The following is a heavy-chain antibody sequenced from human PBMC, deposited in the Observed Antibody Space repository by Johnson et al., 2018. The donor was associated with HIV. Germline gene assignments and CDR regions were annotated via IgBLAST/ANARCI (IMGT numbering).Heavy chain of an antibody. V-gene: IGHV3-15*01. CDR2: IKSKTDGGTT. Sequence: EMQLVESGGGWVKPGGSLRLSCAASGFSFSDYYMSWIRQAPGKGLEWVGRIKSKTDGGTTDYAAPVKGRFTISRDDSKNTLYLQMNSLKTEDTAVYYCARSSGSYGVDAFDIWGQGTMVTVSS. CDR3: ARSSGSYGVDAFDI. CDR1: GFSFSDYY. J-gene: IGHJ3*02. D-gene: IGHD1-26*01.